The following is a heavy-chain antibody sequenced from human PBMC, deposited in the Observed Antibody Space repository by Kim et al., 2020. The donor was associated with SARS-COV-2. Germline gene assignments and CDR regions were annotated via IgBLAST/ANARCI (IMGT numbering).Heavy chain of an antibody. CDR2: IWYDGSNK. CDR3: AGGERISAVYYYYGMDV. V-gene: IGHV3-33*01. J-gene: IGHJ6*02. Sequence: GGSLRLSCAASGFTFSSYGMHWVRQAPGKGLGWVAVIWYDGSNKYYADSVKGRFTISRDNSKNTLYLQMNSLRAEDTAVYYCAGGERISAVYYYYGMDVWGQGTTVTVSS. CDR1: GFTFSSYG. D-gene: IGHD6-25*01.